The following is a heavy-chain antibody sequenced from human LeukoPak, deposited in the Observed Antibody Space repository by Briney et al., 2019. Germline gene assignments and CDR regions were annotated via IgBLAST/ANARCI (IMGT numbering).Heavy chain of an antibody. CDR1: GYIFISYY. D-gene: IGHD3-22*01. CDR3: ARAGGDSSGYYYGY. J-gene: IGHJ4*02. CDR2: INPSGGST. V-gene: IGHV1-46*01. Sequence: ASVKVSCKTSGYIFISYYMHWVRQAPGQGLEWMGIINPSGGSTTYAQNFQGRVTMTRDMSTSTVDMELNSLRAEDTAVYYCARAGGDSSGYYYGYWGQGTLVTVSS.